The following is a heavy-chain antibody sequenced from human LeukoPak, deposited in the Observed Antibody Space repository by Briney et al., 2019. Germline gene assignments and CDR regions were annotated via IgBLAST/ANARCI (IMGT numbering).Heavy chain of an antibody. D-gene: IGHD2-8*02. CDR1: GFTFSSYA. Sequence: GGSLRLSCAASGFTFSSYAMHWVRQAPGKGLEWVAVISYDGSNKYYADSVKGRFTISRDNSKNTLYLQMNSLRAEDTAVYYCAGDLVVPPRSGNWFDPWGQGTLVTVSS. J-gene: IGHJ5*02. CDR2: ISYDGSNK. CDR3: AGDLVVPPRSGNWFDP. V-gene: IGHV3-30-3*01.